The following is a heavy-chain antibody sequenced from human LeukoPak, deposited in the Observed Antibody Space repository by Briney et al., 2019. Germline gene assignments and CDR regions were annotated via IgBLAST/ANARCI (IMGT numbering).Heavy chain of an antibody. D-gene: IGHD3-10*01. J-gene: IGHJ3*02. CDR2: ISYDGSNK. Sequence: PGGSLRLSCAASGFTFSSYAMHWVRQAPGKGLEWVAVISYDGSNKYYADSVKGRFTISRDNSKNTVYLQMNSLRAEDTAAYYCTRVSGSYDASDIWGQGTMVIVSS. V-gene: IGHV3-30*14. CDR1: GFTFSSYA. CDR3: TRVSGSYDASDI.